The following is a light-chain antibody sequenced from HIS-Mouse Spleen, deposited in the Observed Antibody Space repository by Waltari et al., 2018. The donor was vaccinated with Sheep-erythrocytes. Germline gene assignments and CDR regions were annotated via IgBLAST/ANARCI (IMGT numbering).Light chain of an antibody. Sequence: SYELTQPPSVSVSPGQTASITCSVDKLGAKYACWYQQKPGQSPVLVIYQDSKRPSGIPERFSGSNSGNTATLTISGTQAMDEADYYCQAWDSSTAWNVVFGGGTKLTVL. CDR2: QDS. CDR1: KLGAKY. V-gene: IGLV3-1*01. J-gene: IGLJ2*01. CDR3: QAWDSSTAWNVV.